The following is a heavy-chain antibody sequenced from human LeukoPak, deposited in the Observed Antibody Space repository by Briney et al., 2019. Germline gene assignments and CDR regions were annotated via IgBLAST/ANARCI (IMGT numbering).Heavy chain of an antibody. J-gene: IGHJ6*03. Sequence: PGGSLRLSCAASGFTFSSYGMHWVRQAPGKGLEWVAFIRYDGSNKYYADSVKGRFTISRDNSKNTLYLQMNSLRAEDTAVYYCAKVGTAMAYYYYYYYMDVWGKGTTVTVSS. CDR3: AKVGTAMAYYYYYYYMDV. CDR2: IRYDGSNK. CDR1: GFTFSSYG. V-gene: IGHV3-30*02. D-gene: IGHD5-18*01.